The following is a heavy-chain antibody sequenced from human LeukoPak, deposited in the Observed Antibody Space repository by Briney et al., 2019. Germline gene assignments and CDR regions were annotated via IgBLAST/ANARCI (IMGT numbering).Heavy chain of an antibody. V-gene: IGHV3-74*01. CDR3: ARGELRYFDWLNY. CDR2: INSDGSST. D-gene: IGHD3-9*01. J-gene: IGHJ4*02. Sequence: PGGSLRLSCAASGFTFSSYWRHWVRQAPGKGLVWVSRINSDGSSTSYADSVKGRFTISRDNAKNTLYLQMNSLRAEDTAVYYCARGELRYFDWLNYWGQGTLVTVSS. CDR1: GFTFSSYW.